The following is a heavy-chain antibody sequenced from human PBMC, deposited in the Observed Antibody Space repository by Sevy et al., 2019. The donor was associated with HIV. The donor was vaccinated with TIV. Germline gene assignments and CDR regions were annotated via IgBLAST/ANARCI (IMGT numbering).Heavy chain of an antibody. CDR2: IKRDGSEK. CDR1: GFTFSNFW. V-gene: IGHV3-7*03. Sequence: GGSLRLSCAASGFTFSNFWMSWVRQAPGKGLEWVANIKRDGSEKYYMASVKGRFTISRDNAKKSMYLQMNSLRAEDTAIYFCARDCSSTSCLWGLDVRGQGTTVTVSS. J-gene: IGHJ6*02. CDR3: ARDCSSTSCLWGLDV. D-gene: IGHD2-2*01.